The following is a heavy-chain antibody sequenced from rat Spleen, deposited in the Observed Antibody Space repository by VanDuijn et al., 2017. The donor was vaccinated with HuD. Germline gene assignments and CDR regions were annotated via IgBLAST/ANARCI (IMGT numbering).Heavy chain of an antibody. Sequence: EVQLVESGGGLVQSGRSMKLSCAASGFTFSNYNMAWVRQAPTKGLEWVASINTGGGNTYYRDSVKGRFTISRDNAKSTLYLQMDSLRSADTATYYCARRHYGYTDYFDSWGQGVMVTVSS. CDR3: ARRHYGYTDYFDS. J-gene: IGHJ2*01. CDR1: GFTFSNYN. V-gene: IGHV5-25*01. CDR2: INTGGGNT. D-gene: IGHD1-9*01.